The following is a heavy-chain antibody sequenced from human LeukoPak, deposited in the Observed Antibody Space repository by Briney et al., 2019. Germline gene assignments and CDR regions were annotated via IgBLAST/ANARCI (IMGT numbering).Heavy chain of an antibody. D-gene: IGHD2-15*01. CDR3: ARDVSGSGNYYYYMDV. Sequence: GGSLRLSCAASGCTFSSYSMSWVRQAPGKGLEYVAAINCSGGTTYYANSVRGRFTISRDNSKNKLYLQMGSLRAEDMAVYYCARDVSGSGNYYYYMDVWGKGPTVTVSS. CDR1: GCTFSSYS. V-gene: IGHV3-64*01. J-gene: IGHJ6*03. CDR2: INCSGGTT.